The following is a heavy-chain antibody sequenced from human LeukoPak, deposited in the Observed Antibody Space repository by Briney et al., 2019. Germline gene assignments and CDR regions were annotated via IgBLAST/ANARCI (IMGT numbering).Heavy chain of an antibody. V-gene: IGHV3-20*04. J-gene: IGHJ5*02. CDR1: GFTVDDYG. CDR3: ARDFNVRFGEFYP. D-gene: IGHD3-10*01. CDR2: INWNGGST. Sequence: GGSLRLSCAASGFTVDDYGMTWVRQPPGKGLEWVSGINWNGGSTGYADSVRGRFTISRDNAKNSLYLQMNSLRAEDTALYYCARDFNVRFGEFYPWGQGTLVTVSS.